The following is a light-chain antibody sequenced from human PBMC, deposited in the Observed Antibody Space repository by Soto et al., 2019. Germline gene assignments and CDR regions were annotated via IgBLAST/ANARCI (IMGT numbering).Light chain of an antibody. CDR1: VLAKKY. CDR2: KDS. J-gene: IGLJ3*02. Sequence: SYDLTQPSSVSVSPGQTARITCSGDVLAKKYARWFQQKPGQAPVLVIYKDSERPSGIPERFSGSSSGTTVTLTISGAQVEDEADYYCYSAADNNLRVFGGGTKVTVL. V-gene: IGLV3-27*01. CDR3: YSAADNNLRV.